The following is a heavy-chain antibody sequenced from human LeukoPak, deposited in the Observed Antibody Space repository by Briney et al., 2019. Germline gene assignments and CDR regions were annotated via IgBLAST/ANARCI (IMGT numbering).Heavy chain of an antibody. CDR3: AKDTGYDILTGYFDY. J-gene: IGHJ4*02. CDR2: IRYDGNNK. V-gene: IGHV3-30*02. CDR1: GFTLSSYD. Sequence: GGSLRLSCAASGFTLSSYDMHWVRQAPGKGLEWVAFIRYDGNNKYSEDSVKGRFTISRDNSKNTLYLQMNSLRADNTAFYYSAKDTGYDILTGYFDYWGQGTRVTVSS. D-gene: IGHD3-9*01.